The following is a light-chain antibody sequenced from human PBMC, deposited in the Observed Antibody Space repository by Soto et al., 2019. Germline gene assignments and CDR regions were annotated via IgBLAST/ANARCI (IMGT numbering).Light chain of an antibody. Sequence: ALTQPASVSGSPGQSITISCTGTSSDVGGYNYVSWYQQHPGKAPKLMIYEVSNRPSGVSNRFSGSKSGNTASLTISGLQAEDEADYYCSSYTSSSPLYVFGTGTKVT. J-gene: IGLJ1*01. CDR2: EVS. V-gene: IGLV2-14*01. CDR1: SSDVGGYNY. CDR3: SSYTSSSPLYV.